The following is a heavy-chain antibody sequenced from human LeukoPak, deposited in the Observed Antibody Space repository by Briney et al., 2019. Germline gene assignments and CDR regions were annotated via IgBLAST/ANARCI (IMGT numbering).Heavy chain of an antibody. V-gene: IGHV3-48*03. J-gene: IGHJ4*02. Sequence: GGSLRLSCAASGFTLGSYEMNWVRQAPGKGLEWVSYISSSGSTIYYADSVKGRFTISRDNAKNSLYLQMNSLRAEDTAVYYCARAYFHSGSYSFFDYWGQGTLVTVSS. CDR3: ARAYFHSGSYSFFDY. D-gene: IGHD1-26*01. CDR2: ISSSGSTI. CDR1: GFTLGSYE.